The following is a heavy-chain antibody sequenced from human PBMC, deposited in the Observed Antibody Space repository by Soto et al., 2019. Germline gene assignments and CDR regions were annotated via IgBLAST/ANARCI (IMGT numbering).Heavy chain of an antibody. CDR2: TYHSGNP. CDR3: ARLGGYCTITSCYGYYGMDV. Sequence: PSETLSLTCDVSGDTISTGGYTWAWIRQPPGKALDWFGHTYHSGNPYYNPSLKSRVIISVDRSKNQFSLKVSFVTTADTAVYYCARLGGYCTITSCYGYYGMDVWGQGTTVTVSS. J-gene: IGHJ6*02. D-gene: IGHD2-2*01. CDR1: GDTISTGGYT. V-gene: IGHV4-30-2*01.